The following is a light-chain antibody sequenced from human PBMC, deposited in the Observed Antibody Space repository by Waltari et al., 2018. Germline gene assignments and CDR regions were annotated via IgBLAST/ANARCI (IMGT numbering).Light chain of an antibody. V-gene: IGLV2-8*01. CDR2: EVT. Sequence: QSALTQPPSASGSPGQSVTITCAGTSRDVAAYNYVSWYQQHPGNAPKRIIYEVTTRPAGVRDRFSGSKSGKTASLTVSGRQAEEEADYYCGSYAGHKNIAVFGGGTKVTVL. CDR3: GSYAGHKNIAV. J-gene: IGLJ3*02. CDR1: SRDVAAYNY.